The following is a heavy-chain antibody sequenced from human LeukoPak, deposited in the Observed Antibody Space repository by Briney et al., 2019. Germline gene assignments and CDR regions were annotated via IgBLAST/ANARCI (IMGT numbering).Heavy chain of an antibody. V-gene: IGHV3-13*01. CDR3: AKDRQWLGVFDY. J-gene: IGHJ4*02. Sequence: GGSLRLSCAASGFTFSTYDIHWVRQATGKGLEWVSAVDIAGDTYYTGSVKGRFTISRDNAKNSLYLQMNSLRAEDTAVYYCAKDRQWLGVFDYWGQGTLVTVSS. CDR2: VDIAGDT. CDR1: GFTFSTYD. D-gene: IGHD6-19*01.